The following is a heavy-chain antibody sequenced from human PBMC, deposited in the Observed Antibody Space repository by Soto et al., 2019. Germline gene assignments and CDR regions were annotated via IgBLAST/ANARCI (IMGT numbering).Heavy chain of an antibody. D-gene: IGHD2-21*01. Sequence: QVQLQESGPGLVKPSETLSLTCTVSGDSISTYYWSWIRQPPGKGLEWIGYIHYTGSANYSPSLKSRVTISVDTSKTQFALKLRSVTAADTAVYYCARYWGGGTAFDHWGQGTLVTVSS. CDR3: ARYWGGGTAFDH. CDR1: GDSISTYY. V-gene: IGHV4-59*01. CDR2: IHYTGSA. J-gene: IGHJ4*02.